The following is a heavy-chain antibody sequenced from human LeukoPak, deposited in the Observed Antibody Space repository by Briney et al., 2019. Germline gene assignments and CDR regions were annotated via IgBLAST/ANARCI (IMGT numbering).Heavy chain of an antibody. CDR1: GGSISSSSYY. Sequence: TPSETLSLTCTVSGGSISSSSYYWGWIRQPPGKGLEWIGSIYYSGSTYYNPSLKGRVTISVDTSKNQFSLKLSSVTAADTAVYYCARLGTDNWSYYYYYMDVWGKGTTVTVSS. CDR3: ARLGTDNWSYYYYYMDV. V-gene: IGHV4-39*01. J-gene: IGHJ6*03. D-gene: IGHD1-20*01. CDR2: IYYSGST.